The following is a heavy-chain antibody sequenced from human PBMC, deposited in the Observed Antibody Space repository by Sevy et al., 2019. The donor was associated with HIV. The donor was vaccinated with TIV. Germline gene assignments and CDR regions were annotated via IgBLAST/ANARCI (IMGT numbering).Heavy chain of an antibody. V-gene: IGHV4-38-2*01. CDR3: ARAPTVDTAMVTGRSWFDP. CDR2: IYHSGST. J-gene: IGHJ5*02. D-gene: IGHD5-18*01. Sequence: SETLSLTCAVSGYSISSGYYWGWIRQPPGKGLEWIGSIYHSGSTYYNPSLKGRVTISVDTSKNQFSLKLSSVTAADTAVYYSARAPTVDTAMVTGRSWFDPWGQGTLVTVSS. CDR1: GYSISSGYY.